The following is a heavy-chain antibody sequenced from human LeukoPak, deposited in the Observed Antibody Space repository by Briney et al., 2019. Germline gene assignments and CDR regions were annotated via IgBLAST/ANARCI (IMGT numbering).Heavy chain of an antibody. D-gene: IGHD3-22*01. CDR1: GGSISSGGYY. CDR2: IYYSGST. CDR3: AGGSGSVDYFDY. Sequence: PSETLSLTCTVSGGSISSGGYYWSWIRQHPGKGLEWIGYIYYSGSTYYNPSLKSRVTISVDTSKNQFSLKLSSVTAADTAVYYCAGGSGSVDYFDYWGQGTLVTVSS. V-gene: IGHV4-31*03. J-gene: IGHJ4*02.